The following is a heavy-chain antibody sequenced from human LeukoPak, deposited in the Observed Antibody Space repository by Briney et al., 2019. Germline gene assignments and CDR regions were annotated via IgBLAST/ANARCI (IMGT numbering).Heavy chain of an antibody. CDR3: ARDSKWLRLVYYYYYMDV. CDR2: ISGSGGST. J-gene: IGHJ6*03. D-gene: IGHD5-12*01. Sequence: GGSLRLSCAASGFTFSSYAMSWVRQAPGKGLEWVSAISGSGGSTYYADSVKGRFTISRDNSKNTLYLQMNSLRAEDTAVYYCARDSKWLRLVYYYYYMDVWGKGTTVTVSS. CDR1: GFTFSSYA. V-gene: IGHV3-23*01.